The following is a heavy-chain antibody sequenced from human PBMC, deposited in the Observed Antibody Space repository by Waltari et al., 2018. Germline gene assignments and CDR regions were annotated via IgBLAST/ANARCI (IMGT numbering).Heavy chain of an antibody. V-gene: IGHV1-46*01. CDR1: GYTFTSYY. CDR3: ARDRRRGYSYGRDAFDI. CDR2: INPSGGST. J-gene: IGHJ3*02. Sequence: QVQLVQSGAEVKKPGASVKVSCKASGYTFTSYYMHWVRQAPGQGLEGMGIINPSGGSTSYAQKFQGRVTMTRDTSTSTVYMELSSLRSEDTAVYYCARDRRRGYSYGRDAFDIWGQGTMVTVSS. D-gene: IGHD5-18*01.